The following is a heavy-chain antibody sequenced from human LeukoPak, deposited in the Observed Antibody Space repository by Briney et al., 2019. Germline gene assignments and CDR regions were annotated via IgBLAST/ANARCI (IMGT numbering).Heavy chain of an antibody. CDR2: INPRGGST. CDR1: GYTFTNYF. Sequence: ASGKVSCKASGYTFTNYFMHWVRQAPGRGLEWMGIINPRGGSTGYAQKFQGRITMTTDMSTRTVYMELSSLESEDTAVYYCARRDCVGDCYSNWFDPWGQGTLVTVSS. D-gene: IGHD2-21*02. V-gene: IGHV1-46*01. J-gene: IGHJ5*02. CDR3: ARRDCVGDCYSNWFDP.